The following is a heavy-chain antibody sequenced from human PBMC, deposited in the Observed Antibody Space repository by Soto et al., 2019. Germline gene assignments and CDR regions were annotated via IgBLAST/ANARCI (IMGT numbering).Heavy chain of an antibody. V-gene: IGHV3-11*01. D-gene: IGHD2-15*01. CDR3: ARAYSDAFDI. CDR1: GFTFSDYY. CDR2: ISSSATGI. J-gene: IGHJ3*02. Sequence: QVQLVESGGGLVKPGGSLRLSCAASGFTFSDYYMTWIRQAPGKGLEWVSYISSSATGIYYADSVKGRFTISRDNAKNSLYLQISSLRAEDTAVYYCARAYSDAFDIWGQGTMVTVSS.